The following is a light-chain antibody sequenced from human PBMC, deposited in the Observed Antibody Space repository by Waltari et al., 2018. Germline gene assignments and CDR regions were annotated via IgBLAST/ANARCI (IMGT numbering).Light chain of an antibody. CDR3: ATWDDSLNGPV. CDR2: TND. J-gene: IGLJ2*01. CDR1: RANIGANN. V-gene: IGLV1-44*01. Sequence: QSVLIQPPSASATPGQSVYISCSGSRANIGANNVNWYHQVPGAAPKLLIYTNDQRPSGVADRFSAFKSGTSASLAISGLQSEDEGDYYCATWDDSLNGPVFGGGTKLTVL.